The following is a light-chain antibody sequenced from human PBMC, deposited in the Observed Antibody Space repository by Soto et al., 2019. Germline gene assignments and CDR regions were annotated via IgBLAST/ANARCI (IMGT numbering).Light chain of an antibody. V-gene: IGKV1-39*01. CDR1: QTISSW. Sequence: DIQMTQSPSTLSGSVGDRVTITCRASQTISSWLAWYQQKPGKAPKLLIYKASTLQSGVPSRFSGSGSGTDFTLTISSLQPEDFATYYCQQSYSTPWTFGQGTKVEIK. J-gene: IGKJ1*01. CDR3: QQSYSTPWT. CDR2: KAS.